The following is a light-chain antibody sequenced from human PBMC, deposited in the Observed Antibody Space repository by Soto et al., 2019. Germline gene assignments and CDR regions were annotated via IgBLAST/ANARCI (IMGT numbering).Light chain of an antibody. CDR2: DVS. V-gene: IGLV2-14*01. CDR3: SSYTSISTYV. Sequence: QSGLAQPASVSGSPGQSITISCTGTRSDVGGFNFVSWYQQHPGKAPKVIIYDVSDRPSGVSNRFSGSKSGNTASLTISGLQAEDEADYYCSSYTSISTYVFGTGTKVA. J-gene: IGLJ1*01. CDR1: RSDVGGFNF.